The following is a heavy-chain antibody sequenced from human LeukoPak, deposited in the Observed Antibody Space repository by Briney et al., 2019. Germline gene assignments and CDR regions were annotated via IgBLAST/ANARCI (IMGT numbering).Heavy chain of an antibody. D-gene: IGHD2-15*01. J-gene: IGHJ6*02. CDR1: GFTFSSYA. CDR2: ISYDGSNK. CDR3: ASCSGGSCYSGYYYYGMDV. Sequence: PGRSLRLSCAASGFTFSSYAMHWVRQAPGKGLEWVAVISYDGSNKYYADSVKGRFTISRDNSKNTLYLQMNSLRAEDTAVYYCASCSGGSCYSGYYYYGMDVWGQGTTVTVSS. V-gene: IGHV3-30-3*02.